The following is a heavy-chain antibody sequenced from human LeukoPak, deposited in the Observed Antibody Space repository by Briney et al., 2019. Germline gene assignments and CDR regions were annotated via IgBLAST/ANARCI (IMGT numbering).Heavy chain of an antibody. Sequence: SVKVSCKASGGTFSSYAISWVRQAPGQGLEWMGGIIPIFGTANYAQKFQGRVTITTDESTSTAYMELSSLRSEDTAVYYCARVRRGYSSSGAIDYWGQGTLVTVSS. D-gene: IGHD6-6*01. CDR1: GGTFSSYA. CDR2: IIPIFGTA. J-gene: IGHJ4*02. CDR3: ARVRRGYSSSGAIDY. V-gene: IGHV1-69*05.